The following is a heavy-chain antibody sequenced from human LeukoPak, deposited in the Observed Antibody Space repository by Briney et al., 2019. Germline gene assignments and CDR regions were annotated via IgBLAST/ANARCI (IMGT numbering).Heavy chain of an antibody. CDR2: IIPIFGTA. D-gene: IGHD6-19*01. V-gene: IGHV1-69*13. CDR1: GGTFSSYA. J-gene: IGHJ4*02. Sequence: ASVKVSCKASGGTFSSYAISWVRQAPGEGLEWMGGIIPIFGTANYAQKFQGRVTITADESTSTAYMELSSLRSEDTAVYYCAKGGLAPFDYWGQGTLVTVSS. CDR3: AKGGLAPFDY.